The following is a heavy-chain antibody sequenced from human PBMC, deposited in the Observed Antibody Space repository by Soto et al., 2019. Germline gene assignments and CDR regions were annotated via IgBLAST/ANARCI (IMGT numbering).Heavy chain of an antibody. CDR1: GGSISSGGYY. V-gene: IGHV4-31*03. CDR3: ARAGGTATVPKNDAFDI. J-gene: IGHJ3*02. CDR2: IYYSGST. D-gene: IGHD4-17*01. Sequence: SETLSLTCTVSGGSISSGGYYWSWIRQHPGKGLEWIGYIYYSGSTYYNPSLKSRVTISVDTSKNQFSLKLSSVTAADTAVYYCARAGGTATVPKNDAFDIWGQGTMVTVSS.